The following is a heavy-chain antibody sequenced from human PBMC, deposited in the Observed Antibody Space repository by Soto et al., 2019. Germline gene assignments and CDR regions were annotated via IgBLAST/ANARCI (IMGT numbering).Heavy chain of an antibody. CDR2: VYYTGST. Sequence: KPSETLSLTCSVSGGSISGSYWSWIRQSPGKGLEWLGYVYYTGSTNYSPSLRSRVSISVDTSKNEFSLRLSSVTAADTAVYFCARSVAVPGAHIDXWGQVTQVTVSX. D-gene: IGHD6-19*01. J-gene: IGHJ4*02. CDR3: ARSVAVPGAHIDX. CDR1: GGSISGSY. V-gene: IGHV4-59*01.